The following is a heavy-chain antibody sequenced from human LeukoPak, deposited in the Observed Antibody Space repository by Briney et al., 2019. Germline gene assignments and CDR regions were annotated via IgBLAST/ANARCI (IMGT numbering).Heavy chain of an antibody. D-gene: IGHD5-18*01. CDR3: ARASSDDTAMATPFAY. Sequence: GASVKVSCKASGGTFSNYGINWVRQAPGQGLEWMGGITPIFGTASYVQKFQGRVTITADKSTSTAYMELSRLRSEDTATYYCARASSDDTAMATPFAYWGQGTLVIVSS. J-gene: IGHJ4*02. CDR2: ITPIFGTA. V-gene: IGHV1-69*06. CDR1: GGTFSNYG.